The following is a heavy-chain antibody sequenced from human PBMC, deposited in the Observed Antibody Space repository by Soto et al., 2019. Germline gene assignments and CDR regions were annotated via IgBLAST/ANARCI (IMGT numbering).Heavy chain of an antibody. CDR1: GFTFSSYG. Sequence: GGSLRLSCAASGFTFSSYGMHWVRQAPGKGLEWVAVISYDGSNKYYADSVKGRFTISRDNSKNTLYLQMNSLRAEDTAVYYCAKESVCSSTSCYGGLDYWGQGTLVTVSS. D-gene: IGHD2-2*01. J-gene: IGHJ4*02. CDR3: AKESVCSSTSCYGGLDY. CDR2: ISYDGSNK. V-gene: IGHV3-30*18.